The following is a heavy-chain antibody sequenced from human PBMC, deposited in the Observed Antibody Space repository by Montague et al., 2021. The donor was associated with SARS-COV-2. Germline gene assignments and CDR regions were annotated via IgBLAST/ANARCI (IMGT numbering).Heavy chain of an antibody. Sequence: SETLSLTCIVSGGSTNYYYWSWIRQSPGMGLEWIGYMYYSGSTNYNPSLKSRVTMSIDRSKNQFSLKLRSVTAADTAVYYCARVARYCTNGVCQTYYYYGLDVWGQGTTVTVSS. CDR1: GGSTNYYY. CDR3: ARVARYCTNGVCQTYYYYGLDV. CDR2: MYYSGST. D-gene: IGHD2-8*01. V-gene: IGHV4-59*01. J-gene: IGHJ6*02.